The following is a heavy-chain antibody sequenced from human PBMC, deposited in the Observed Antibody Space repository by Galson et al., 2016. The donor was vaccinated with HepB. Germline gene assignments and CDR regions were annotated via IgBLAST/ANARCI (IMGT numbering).Heavy chain of an antibody. Sequence: SETLSLTCIVSGDPINSDYWSWIRQSPGKGLEWIGYISYSGTTSYNPSLKSRVMISIDTSNNIFSMGLSSVIAADTAVYYCARLNFDWRSSRWFDPWGPGTLVTVSS. V-gene: IGHV4-59*01. J-gene: IGHJ5*02. CDR2: ISYSGTT. D-gene: IGHD3-9*01. CDR3: ARLNFDWRSSRWFDP. CDR1: GDPINSDY.